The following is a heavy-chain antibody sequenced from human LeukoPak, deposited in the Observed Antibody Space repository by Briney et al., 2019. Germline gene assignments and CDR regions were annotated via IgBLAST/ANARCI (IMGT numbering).Heavy chain of an antibody. CDR2: IGKGGDT. CDR1: GFSFSSYD. J-gene: IGHJ5*02. Sequence: GGSLRLSCAASGFSFSSYDMHWVRKPTGEGLQWVSGIGKGGDTYYAGSVKGRFTISRENAKNSLYLQMNSLRAGDSAVYFCARGSNLGFEPWGQGTLVAVSS. V-gene: IGHV3-13*04. CDR3: ARGSNLGFEP. D-gene: IGHD5-24*01.